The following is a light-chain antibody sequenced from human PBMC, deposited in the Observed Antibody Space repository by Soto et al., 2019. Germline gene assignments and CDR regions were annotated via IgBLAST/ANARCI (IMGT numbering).Light chain of an antibody. V-gene: IGLV1-47*01. J-gene: IGLJ7*01. CDR2: RNS. CDR1: SSNIGINY. CDR3: AAWDDSLGSHAV. Sequence: QPVLTQPPSASGNPGQTVTISCSGSSSNIGINYVYWYQQLPGTAPKLLIYRNSQRPSGIPDRFSGSKSGTSASLAISGLRSEDEADYYCAAWDDSLGSHAVFGGGTQQTVL.